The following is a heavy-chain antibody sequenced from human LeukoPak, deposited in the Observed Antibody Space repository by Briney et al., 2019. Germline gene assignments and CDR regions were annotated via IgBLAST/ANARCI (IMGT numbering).Heavy chain of an antibody. CDR1: IFTFSYYA. V-gene: IGHV3-23*01. Sequence: PGGSLRLSCAASIFTFSYYAMSWVRQAPGKGLEWVSSISAGGGSTYYADSVKGRFTISRDNSKYTLFLQMNSLRAEDTAVYYCARDPNGDYIGAFDMWGPGAMVTVSS. CDR2: ISAGGGST. D-gene: IGHD4-17*01. CDR3: ARDPNGDYIGAFDM. J-gene: IGHJ3*02.